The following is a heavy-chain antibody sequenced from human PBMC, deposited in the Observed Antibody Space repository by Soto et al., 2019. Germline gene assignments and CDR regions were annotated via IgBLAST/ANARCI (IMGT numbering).Heavy chain of an antibody. CDR2: VSWNSGSI. Sequence: GGSLRLSCAASGFIFDNHAMNWLRQAPGKGLEWVAGVSWNSGSIDYADSVKGRFTISRDNAKNSLYLQMNSLRAEDTAFYYCARDRCGGDCYSFDYWGQGTLVTVSP. V-gene: IGHV3-9*01. CDR3: ARDRCGGDCYSFDY. J-gene: IGHJ4*02. D-gene: IGHD2-21*02. CDR1: GFIFDNHA.